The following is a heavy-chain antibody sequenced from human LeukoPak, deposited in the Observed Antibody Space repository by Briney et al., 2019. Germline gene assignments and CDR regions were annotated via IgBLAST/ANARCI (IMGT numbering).Heavy chain of an antibody. CDR3: ARDRNTIFGVVISYMDV. J-gene: IGHJ6*03. Sequence: GGSLRLSCAASGFTFSSYSMYWVRQAPGKGLEWVSYISSSSSTIYYADSVKGRFTISRDNAKNSLYLQMNSLRAEDTAVYYCARDRNTIFGVVISYMDVWGKGTTVTVSS. V-gene: IGHV3-48*01. CDR1: GFTFSSYS. CDR2: ISSSSSTI. D-gene: IGHD3-3*01.